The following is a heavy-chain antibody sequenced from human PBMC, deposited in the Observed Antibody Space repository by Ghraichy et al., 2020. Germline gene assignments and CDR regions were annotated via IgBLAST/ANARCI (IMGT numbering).Heavy chain of an antibody. CDR2: ISSSSTI. CDR3: ARGGPVGATWGPDAFDI. V-gene: IGHV3-48*02. D-gene: IGHD1-26*01. J-gene: IGHJ3*02. Sequence: GGSLRLSCAASGFTFSSYSMNWVRQAPGKGLEWVSYISSSSTIYYADSVKGRFTISRDNAKNSLYLQMNSLRDEDTAVYYCARGGPVGATWGPDAFDIWGQGTMVTVSS. CDR1: GFTFSSYS.